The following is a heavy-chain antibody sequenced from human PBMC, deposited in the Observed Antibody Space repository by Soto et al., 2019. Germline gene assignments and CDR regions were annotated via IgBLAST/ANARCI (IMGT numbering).Heavy chain of an antibody. D-gene: IGHD1-7*01. CDR3: ARDGLELPFDY. V-gene: IGHV1-69*04. CDR2: IIPILGIA. CDR1: GGTLSSYI. Sequence: CKASGGTLSSYIMVGVVQATGQGLEWMGRIIPILGIANYAQKFQGRVTITADKSTSTAYMELSSLRSDDTAVYYCARDGLELPFDYWGQGTLVTVSS. J-gene: IGHJ4*02.